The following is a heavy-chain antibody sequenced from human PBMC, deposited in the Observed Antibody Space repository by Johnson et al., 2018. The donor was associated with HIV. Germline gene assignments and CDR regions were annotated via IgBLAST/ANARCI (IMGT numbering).Heavy chain of an antibody. D-gene: IGHD2-2*01. CDR2: ISYDGSNK. J-gene: IGHJ3*02. CDR3: ARGGLGYQNIHDAFDI. CDR1: GFTFSSYA. Sequence: VQLVESGGGVVQPERSLRLSCAASGFTFSSYAMHWVRQAPGKGLEWVACISYDGSNKHYAGSVKGRFTISRDNSKNTLYLQMNSLRGEDSALYYCARGGLGYQNIHDAFDIWGQGTIVTVSS. V-gene: IGHV3-30*04.